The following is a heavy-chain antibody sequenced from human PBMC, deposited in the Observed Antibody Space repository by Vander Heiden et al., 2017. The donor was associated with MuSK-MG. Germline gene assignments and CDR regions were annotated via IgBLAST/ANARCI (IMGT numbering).Heavy chain of an antibody. J-gene: IGHJ6*03. CDR3: ARWSYCSGGSCYYYYYYMDV. V-gene: IGHV3-7*01. CDR1: GFTLRSHW. Sequence: EVQLVEPGGGLVQPGGSLRLSCPASGFTLRSHWMSGVRQAPGKELEWVANIKQDGSEKYYVDSVKGRFTISRDNAKNSLYLQMNSLRAEDTAVYYCARWSYCSGGSCYYYYYYMDVWGKGTTVTVSS. D-gene: IGHD2-15*01. CDR2: IKQDGSEK.